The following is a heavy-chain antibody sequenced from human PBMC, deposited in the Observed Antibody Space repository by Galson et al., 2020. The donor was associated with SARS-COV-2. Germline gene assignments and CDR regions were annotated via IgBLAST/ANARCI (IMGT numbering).Heavy chain of an antibody. V-gene: IGHV4-30-2*01. CDR2: IYHSGST. J-gene: IGHJ6*02. Sequence: SETLSLTCAVSGGSISSGGYSWSWIRQPPGKGLEWIGYIYHSGSTYYNPSLKSRVTISVDRSKNQFSLKLSSVTAADTAVYYCARGIAAAGTGSSYSGMAVWAQGPTVTVPS. CDR1: GGSISSGGYS. CDR3: ARGIAAAGTGSSYSGMAV. D-gene: IGHD6-13*01.